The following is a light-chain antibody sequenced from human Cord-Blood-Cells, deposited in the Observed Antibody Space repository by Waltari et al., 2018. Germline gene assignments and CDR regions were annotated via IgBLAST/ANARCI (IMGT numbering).Light chain of an antibody. V-gene: IGKV3-20*01. Sequence: EIVLTQSPGTLSLSPGARATLSWRASQSVSSSYLAWYQQKPGQAPRLLIYGASSRATGIPDRFSGSGSGTDFTLTISRLEPEDFAVYYCQQYGSSPYTFGQGTKLEIK. CDR2: GAS. J-gene: IGKJ2*01. CDR3: QQYGSSPYT. CDR1: QSVSSSY.